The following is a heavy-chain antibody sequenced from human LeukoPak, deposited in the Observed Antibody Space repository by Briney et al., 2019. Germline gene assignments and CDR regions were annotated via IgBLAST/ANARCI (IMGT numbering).Heavy chain of an antibody. D-gene: IGHD3-22*01. CDR2: IYSGGGT. CDR1: GFTFRNAW. J-gene: IGHJ4*02. Sequence: PGGSLRLSCAASGFTFRNAWMSWVRQAPGKGLEWVSIIYSGGGTYYADSVKGRFTISRDNSKNTLYLQMNSLRADDTAVYYCARGCYYERSGYCPFDYWGPGTLVTVSS. V-gene: IGHV3-53*01. CDR3: ARGCYYERSGYCPFDY.